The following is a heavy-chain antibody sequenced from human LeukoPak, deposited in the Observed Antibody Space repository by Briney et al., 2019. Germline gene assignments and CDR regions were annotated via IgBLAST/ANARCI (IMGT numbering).Heavy chain of an antibody. D-gene: IGHD6-13*01. CDR2: IYYSGST. J-gene: IGHJ4*02. V-gene: IGHV4-59*01. CDR3: ARAPPPYSSSWDYYFDY. CDR1: GGSISSYY. Sequence: SETLSLTCTVSGGSISSYYWSWIRQPPGKGLEWIGYIYYSGSTNYNPSLKSRVTISGDTSKNQFSLKLSSVTAADTAVYYCARAPPPYSSSWDYYFDYWGQGTLVTVSS.